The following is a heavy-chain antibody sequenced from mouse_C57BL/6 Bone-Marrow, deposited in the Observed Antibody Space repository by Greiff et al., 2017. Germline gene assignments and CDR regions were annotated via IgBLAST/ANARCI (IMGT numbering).Heavy chain of an antibody. CDR1: GFTFSSYT. J-gene: IGHJ2*01. V-gene: IGHV5-9*01. D-gene: IGHD1-1*01. CDR2: ISGGGGNT. CDR3: ARHVIYYGSFYYFDY. Sequence: EVMLVESGGGLVKPGGSLKLSCAASGFTFSSYTMSWVRQTPEKRLEWVATISGGGGNTYYPDSVKGRFTISRDNAKNTLYLQMSSLKSEDTAMYYCARHVIYYGSFYYFDYWGQGTTLTVSS.